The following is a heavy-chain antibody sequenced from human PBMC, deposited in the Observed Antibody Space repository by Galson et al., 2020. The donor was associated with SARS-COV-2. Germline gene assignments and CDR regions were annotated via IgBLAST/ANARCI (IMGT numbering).Heavy chain of an antibody. J-gene: IGHJ5*02. D-gene: IGHD6-13*01. V-gene: IGHV3-30*18. Sequence: GESLKISCAASGFTFSSYGMHWVRQAPGKGLEWVAVISYDGSNKNYVDSVKGRFTISRDNSKNTLYLQMNSLRAEDTAVYYCAKDGSSRWGWFDPWGQGTLVTVSS. CDR1: GFTFSSYG. CDR2: ISYDGSNK. CDR3: AKDGSSRWGWFDP.